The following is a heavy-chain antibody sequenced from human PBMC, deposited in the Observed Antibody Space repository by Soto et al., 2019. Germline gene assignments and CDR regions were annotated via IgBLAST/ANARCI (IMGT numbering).Heavy chain of an antibody. CDR3: AREPKRSTGYSSDTTFDY. Sequence: PGESLKISCKGSGYSFTKYWIGWVRQMPGKGLEWMAIIYPDESDTRYSPSFQGHVTISADKSISTAYLQWSSLKASDTAMYYCAREPKRSTGYSSDTTFDYWGQGTLVTVSS. J-gene: IGHJ4*02. D-gene: IGHD6-25*01. CDR1: GYSFTKYW. CDR2: IYPDESDT. V-gene: IGHV5-51*01.